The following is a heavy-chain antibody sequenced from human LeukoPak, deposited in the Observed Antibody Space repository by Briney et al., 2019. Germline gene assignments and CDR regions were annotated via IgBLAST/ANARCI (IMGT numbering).Heavy chain of an antibody. Sequence: GGSLRLSCAASGFTLSSYSMNWVRQAPGKGLEWISFIDSSSRTIFYAESVKGRFTFSRDNAKNSLFLQMNSLRAEDTAVYYCARRVPNQVITDYFDYWGQGTLVTVSS. CDR2: IDSSSRTI. D-gene: IGHD3-16*01. J-gene: IGHJ4*02. CDR1: GFTLSSYS. V-gene: IGHV3-48*04. CDR3: ARRVPNQVITDYFDY.